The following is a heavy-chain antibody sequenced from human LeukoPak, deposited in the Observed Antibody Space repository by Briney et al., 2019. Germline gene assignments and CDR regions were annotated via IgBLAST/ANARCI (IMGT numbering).Heavy chain of an antibody. J-gene: IGHJ3*02. D-gene: IGHD3-9*01. Sequence: GGSLRLSCAASGFTFRSYAMSWVRQAPGKGLEWVSSISSSGGSTYYADSVKGRFTISRDNSKNTLYLQMNSLRAEDTAVYYCARDAPLTLVAASDIWGQGTMVTVSS. V-gene: IGHV3-23*01. CDR1: GFTFRSYA. CDR3: ARDAPLTLVAASDI. CDR2: ISSSGGST.